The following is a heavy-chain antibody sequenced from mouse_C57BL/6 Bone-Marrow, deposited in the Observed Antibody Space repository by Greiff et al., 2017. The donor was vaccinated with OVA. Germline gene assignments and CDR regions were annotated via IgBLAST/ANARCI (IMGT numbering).Heavy chain of an antibody. CDR1: GFTFSSYA. CDR3: ARDYDYDPLFAY. J-gene: IGHJ3*01. Sequence: EVMLVESGGGLVKPGGSLKLSCAASGFTFSSYAMSWVRQTPEKRLEWVATISDGGSYTYYPDNVKGRFTISRDNAKNNLYLQMSHLKSEDTAMYYCARDYDYDPLFAYWGQGALVTVSA. CDR2: ISDGGSYT. D-gene: IGHD2-4*01. V-gene: IGHV5-4*01.